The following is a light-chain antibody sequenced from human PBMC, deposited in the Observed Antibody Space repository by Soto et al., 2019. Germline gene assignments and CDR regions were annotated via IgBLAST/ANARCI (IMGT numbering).Light chain of an antibody. Sequence: QSVLTQSPSASASLGASVKLTRTLSSGHSSYAIAWHQQQPEKGPRYLMKLNSDGSHSKGDGIPDRFSGSSSGAERYLTISSLQSEDEADYYCQTWDTGIRVFGGGTKVTVL. V-gene: IGLV4-69*02. J-gene: IGLJ3*02. CDR3: QTWDTGIRV. CDR2: LNSDGSH. CDR1: SGHSSYA.